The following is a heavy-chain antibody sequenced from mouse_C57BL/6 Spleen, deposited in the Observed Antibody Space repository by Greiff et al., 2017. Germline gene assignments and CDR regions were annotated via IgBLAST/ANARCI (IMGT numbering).Heavy chain of an antibody. J-gene: IGHJ2*01. CDR2: IHPNSGST. CDR3: ARPNYSGGSSFDY. V-gene: IGHV1-64*01. Sequence: QVQLQQPGAELVKPGASVKLSCKASGYTFTSYWMHWVKQRPGQGLEWIGMIHPNSGSTDYNEKFKSKATLTVDKSSSTAYMQLSNLTSEDSAVYDCARPNYSGGSSFDYWGQGTTLTVSS. CDR1: GYTFTSYW. D-gene: IGHD1-1*01.